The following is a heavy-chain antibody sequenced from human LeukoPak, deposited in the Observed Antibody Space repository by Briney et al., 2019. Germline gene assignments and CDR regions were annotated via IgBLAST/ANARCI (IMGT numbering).Heavy chain of an antibody. J-gene: IGHJ4*02. CDR1: GFTFSSYW. CDR3: ARDLSGYDYVWGSYRPTAY. D-gene: IGHD3-16*02. Sequence: PGGSLRLSCAASGFTFSSYWMSWVCQAPGKGLEWVANIKQDGSEKYYVDSVKGRFTISRDNAKNSLYLQMNSLRAEDTAVYYCARDLSGYDYVWGSYRPTAYWGQGTLVTVSS. V-gene: IGHV3-7*01. CDR2: IKQDGSEK.